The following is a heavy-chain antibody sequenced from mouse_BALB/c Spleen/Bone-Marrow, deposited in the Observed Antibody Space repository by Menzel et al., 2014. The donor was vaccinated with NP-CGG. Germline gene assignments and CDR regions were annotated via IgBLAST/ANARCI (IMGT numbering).Heavy chain of an antibody. CDR3: AKNQEAFDY. D-gene: IGHD3-2*02. J-gene: IGHJ2*01. V-gene: IGHV5-6-3*01. CDR2: INSNGGIT. Sequence: EVQGVESGGGLVQPGGSLKLSCAASGFTFSNYGMSWVRQTPDKRLELVATINSNGGITYYPDSVKGRFTISRDNAKNTLYLQMSSPKSEDTAMYYCAKNQEAFDYWGQGTTLTVSS. CDR1: GFTFSNYG.